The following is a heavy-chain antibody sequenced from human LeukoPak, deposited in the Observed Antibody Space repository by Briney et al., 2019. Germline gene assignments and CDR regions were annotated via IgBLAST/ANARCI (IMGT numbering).Heavy chain of an antibody. CDR1: GFTVSSNY. D-gene: IGHD6-19*01. V-gene: IGHV3-23*01. J-gene: IGHJ4*02. CDR2: ISGSGGST. CDR3: AKVGLSSGWTKGYYFDY. Sequence: GGSLRLSCAASGFTVSSNYMSWVRQAPGKGLEWVSAISGSGGSTYYADSVKGRFTISRDNSKNTLYLQMNSLRAEDTAVYYCAKVGLSSGWTKGYYFDYWGQGTLVTVSS.